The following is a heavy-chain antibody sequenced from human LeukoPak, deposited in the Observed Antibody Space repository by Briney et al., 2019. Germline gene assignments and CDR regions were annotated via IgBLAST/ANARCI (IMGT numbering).Heavy chain of an antibody. J-gene: IGHJ5*02. D-gene: IGHD2-15*01. CDR3: ARGIGYCSDFSCHLDP. V-gene: IGHV7-4-1*02. Sequence: ASVKVSCKASGYTFTSYAMNWVRQSPGQGLEWMGWINTDSGNPTYAQGFTGRFVFSLDTSVSTAYLQINSLEAEDTAMYYCARGIGYCSDFSCHLDPWGQGTLVTVSS. CDR1: GYTFTSYA. CDR2: INTDSGNP.